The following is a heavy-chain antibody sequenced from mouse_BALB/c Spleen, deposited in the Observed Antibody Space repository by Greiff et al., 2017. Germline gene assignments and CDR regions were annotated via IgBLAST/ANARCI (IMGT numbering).Heavy chain of an antibody. J-gene: IGHJ2*01. CDR3: ARKGASFDY. Sequence: QVQLQQSGAELARPGASVKLSCKASGYTFTSYWMQWVKQRPGQGLEWIGAIYPGDGDTRYTQKFKGKATLTADKSSSTAYMQLSSLASEDSAVYYCARKGASFDYWGQGTTLTVSS. CDR2: IYPGDGDT. CDR1: GYTFTSYW. V-gene: IGHV1-87*01.